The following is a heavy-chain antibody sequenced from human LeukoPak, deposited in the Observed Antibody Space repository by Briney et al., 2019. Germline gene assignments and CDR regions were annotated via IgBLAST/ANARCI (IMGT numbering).Heavy chain of an antibody. D-gene: IGHD2-2*01. Sequence: VASVKVSCKTSGYTFTDYYIYWVRQAPGQGLEWMGWISPNSGGTNYAQKFQGRVTMTRDTSISTAYMELSRLRSDDTAVYYCAREEFVGYCSSTSCYRVLDYWGQGTLVTVSS. V-gene: IGHV1-2*02. CDR2: ISPNSGGT. J-gene: IGHJ4*02. CDR1: GYTFTDYY. CDR3: AREEFVGYCSSTSCYRVLDY.